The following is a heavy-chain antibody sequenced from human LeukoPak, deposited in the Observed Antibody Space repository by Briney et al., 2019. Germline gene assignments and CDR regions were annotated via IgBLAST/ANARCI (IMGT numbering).Heavy chain of an antibody. J-gene: IGHJ4*02. CDR3: ARARMDSSSSLIDY. CDR1: GFTFSSYW. D-gene: IGHD6-6*01. V-gene: IGHV3-74*01. Sequence: GGSLRLSCAASGFTFSSYWMHWVRQAPGKGLVWVSRTSSDGSSTSYADSVKGRFTISRDNAKNTLYLQMNSLRAEDTAVYYCARARMDSSSSLIDYWGQGTLVTVSS. CDR2: TSSDGSST.